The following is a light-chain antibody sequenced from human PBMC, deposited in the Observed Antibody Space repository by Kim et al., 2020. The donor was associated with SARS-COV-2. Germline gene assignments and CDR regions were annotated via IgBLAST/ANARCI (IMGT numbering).Light chain of an antibody. CDR2: GAS. CDR1: QSVNVRF. Sequence: SPVQCATPSCVASQSVNVRFLAWYQQKPGQAPRLLIYGASTRATGIPDRFSGSGSGTDFTLTISRLEPEDFAMYYCQQYDSSVWTFGQGTKVEIK. J-gene: IGKJ1*01. CDR3: QQYDSSVWT. V-gene: IGKV3-20*01.